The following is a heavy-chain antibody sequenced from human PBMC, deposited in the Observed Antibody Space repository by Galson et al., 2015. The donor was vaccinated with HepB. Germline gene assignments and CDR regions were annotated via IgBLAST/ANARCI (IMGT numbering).Heavy chain of an antibody. CDR2: IVPILDIA. V-gene: IGHV1-69*04. CDR1: GDTVDTYA. J-gene: IGHJ4*02. D-gene: IGHD2-8*01. CDR3: ARGVCTNGVCPPDY. Sequence: SVKVSCKASGDTVDTYAISWVRQGPGQGLEWMGKIVPILDIANYAQKFQGRVTITADTSTSTAYMELSSLRSEDTAVYYCARGVCTNGVCPPDYWGQGTLVTVSS.